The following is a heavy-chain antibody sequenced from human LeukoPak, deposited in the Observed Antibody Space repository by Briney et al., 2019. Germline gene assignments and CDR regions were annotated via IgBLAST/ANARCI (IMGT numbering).Heavy chain of an antibody. D-gene: IGHD5/OR15-5a*01. V-gene: IGHV3-30*04. J-gene: IGHJ4*02. Sequence: GRSLRLTCAASGFTFGSYAMHWVRQAPGKGLECVAIMAYDASFTYYADSVKGRFTISRDNSKSRLYLQMSSLTPDDTGVYFCARGGYSIYDSPPGDFWGLGTLVTVSS. CDR1: GFTFGSYA. CDR2: MAYDASFT. CDR3: ARGGYSIYDSPPGDF.